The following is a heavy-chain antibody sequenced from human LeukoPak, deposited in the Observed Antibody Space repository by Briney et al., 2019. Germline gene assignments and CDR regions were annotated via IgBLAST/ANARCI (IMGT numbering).Heavy chain of an antibody. D-gene: IGHD6-13*01. V-gene: IGHV3-48*04. Sequence: PGGSLRLSCAASGFTFSSYSMNWVRQAPGKGLEWVSYISSSSSTIYYADSVKGRFTISRDNAKNSLYLQMNSLRAEDTAVYYCARVVAAAGLDYWGQGTLVTASS. CDR3: ARVVAAAGLDY. CDR2: ISSSSSTI. CDR1: GFTFSSYS. J-gene: IGHJ4*02.